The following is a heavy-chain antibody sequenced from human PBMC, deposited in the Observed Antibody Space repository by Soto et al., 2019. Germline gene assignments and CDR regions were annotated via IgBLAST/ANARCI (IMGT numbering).Heavy chain of an antibody. CDR2: INVYNGNT. J-gene: IGHJ4*02. Sequence: QVQLVQSGAEVKKPGASVKVSCKASGYSFTNYGFSWVRQAPGRGLAWMGWINVYNGNTNYAPKLQGRCTMTTDTSTSTAYMQLGSLTADDTAVYFCAASTARSSLWGQGTLVTVSS. CDR3: AASTARSSL. CDR1: GYSFTNYG. V-gene: IGHV1-18*01.